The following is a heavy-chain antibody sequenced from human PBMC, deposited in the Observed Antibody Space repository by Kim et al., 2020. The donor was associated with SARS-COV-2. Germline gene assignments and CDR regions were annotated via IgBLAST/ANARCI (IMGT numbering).Heavy chain of an antibody. J-gene: IGHJ4*02. V-gene: IGHV4-59*01. CDR2: IYNSGIT. Sequence: SETLSLTCTVSGGSISSYYWSWIRQPPAKGLEWIGYIYNSGITNYNPSLRSRVTISVEMSNNQFSLKLTSVTAADTAVYYCARGYRAAAGIYYFDYWGQGTLVAVSS. CDR1: GGSISSYY. CDR3: ARGYRAAAGIYYFDY. D-gene: IGHD6-13*01.